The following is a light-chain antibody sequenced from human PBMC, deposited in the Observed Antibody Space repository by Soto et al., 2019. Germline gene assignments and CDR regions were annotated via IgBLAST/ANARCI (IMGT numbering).Light chain of an antibody. CDR1: QDIRNG. Sequence: IQLTHSPSSLSASVGDRVTITCRAGQDIRNGLAWYQQKPGKVPKLLIYRASTLQPGVPSRFSGSGSGTEYTRTISSLESDDFSNYNCHQYNSYAWTLAQGTTVEIK. CDR3: HQYNSYAWT. J-gene: IGKJ1*01. V-gene: IGKV1-27*01. CDR2: RAS.